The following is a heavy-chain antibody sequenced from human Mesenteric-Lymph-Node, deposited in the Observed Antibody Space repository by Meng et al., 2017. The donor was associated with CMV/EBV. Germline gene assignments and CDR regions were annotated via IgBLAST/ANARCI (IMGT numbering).Heavy chain of an antibody. D-gene: IGHD4-23*01. CDR1: FTFNDYW. CDR2: INRAGRDI. J-gene: IGHJ4*02. CDR3: ATSRLDYGGNSGYFDY. Sequence: FTFNDYWMHWVRQAPGKGPVWVARINRAGRDISYADSVRGRFSISRNNAKDTLYLQMTSLRAEDTAVYYCATSRLDYGGNSGYFDYWGQGTLVTVSS. V-gene: IGHV3-74*01.